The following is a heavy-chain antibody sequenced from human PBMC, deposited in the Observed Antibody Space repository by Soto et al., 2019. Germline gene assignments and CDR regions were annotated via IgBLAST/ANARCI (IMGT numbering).Heavy chain of an antibody. CDR1: GGSISSGDNY. Sequence: QVHLQESGPGLVKPSQSLSLTCTVSGGSISSGDNYWCWIRQPPGKGLEYIGYIYYNGRAYYNPSLKSRVIISVDTSKNQFSLKLSSVTAADTALYYCAREGSTVATLMYGMDVWGQGTTVTVSS. V-gene: IGHV4-30-4*01. D-gene: IGHD4-17*01. CDR3: AREGSTVATLMYGMDV. J-gene: IGHJ6*02. CDR2: IYYNGRA.